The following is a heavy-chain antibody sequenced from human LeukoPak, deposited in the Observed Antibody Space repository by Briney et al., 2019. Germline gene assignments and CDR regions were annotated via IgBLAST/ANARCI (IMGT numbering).Heavy chain of an antibody. CDR3: AREAIVGATTEYYFDY. V-gene: IGHV3-53*01. Sequence: GGSLRLSCAASGFTDSSNYMSWVRQGPGKGLEWVSVIYSGGSTYYADSVKGRFTISRDNSKNTLYLQMNSLRAEDTAVYYCAREAIVGATTEYYFDYWGQGTLVTVSS. CDR1: GFTDSSNY. D-gene: IGHD1-26*01. J-gene: IGHJ4*02. CDR2: IYSGGST.